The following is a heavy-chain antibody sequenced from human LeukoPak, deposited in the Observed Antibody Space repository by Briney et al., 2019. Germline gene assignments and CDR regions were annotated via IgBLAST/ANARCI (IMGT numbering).Heavy chain of an antibody. J-gene: IGHJ5*02. CDR3: ARVPAYSAGTGWLDP. V-gene: IGHV3-48*03. CDR1: GFTFSSYE. CDR2: ISSSGSTI. D-gene: IGHD1-1*01. Sequence: PGGSLRLSCAASGFTFSSYEMNWVRQAPGKGLEWVSYISSSGSTIYYADSVKGRFTISRDNAKNSLYLQMNSLRVEDTAVYYCARVPAYSAGTGWLDPWGQGTLVTVSS.